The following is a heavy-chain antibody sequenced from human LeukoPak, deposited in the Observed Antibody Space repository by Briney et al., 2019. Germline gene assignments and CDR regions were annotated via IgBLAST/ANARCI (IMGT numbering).Heavy chain of an antibody. CDR3: ARAEEDIVVVVAATGVDY. CDR1: GFTYTKHA. J-gene: IGHJ4*02. Sequence: PGGSLRLSCAASGFTYTKHAMHWVRQAPGKGLEWVAVISYDGSNKKYADSVKGRFTISRDNSKNTLYLQMNSLRAEDTAVYYCARAEEDIVVVVAATGVDYWGQGTLVTVSS. V-gene: IGHV3-30*04. CDR2: ISYDGSNK. D-gene: IGHD2-15*01.